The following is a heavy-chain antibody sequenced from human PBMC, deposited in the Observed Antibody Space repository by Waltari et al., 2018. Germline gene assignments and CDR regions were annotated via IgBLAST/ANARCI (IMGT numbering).Heavy chain of an antibody. D-gene: IGHD2-21*01. CDR1: GASVASVANY. CDR2: RYFTGTT. J-gene: IGHJ4*02. CDR3: AGTALHTKIAFDS. V-gene: IGHV4-39*01. Sequence: QLRLRESGPGLVTPSETLSLTCAVSGASVASVANYWGWIRQSPERGLEWIGTRYFTGTTHYNPSLRSRVTISADTSRDQLSLRVSSVTATDTAVYYCAGTALHTKIAFDSWGQGTQVTVSA.